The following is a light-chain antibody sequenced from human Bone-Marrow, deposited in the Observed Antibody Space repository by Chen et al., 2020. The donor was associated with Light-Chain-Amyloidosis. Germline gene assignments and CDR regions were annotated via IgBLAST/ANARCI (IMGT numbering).Light chain of an antibody. CDR3: QTYANATHV. Sequence: QSVLTQPPSVSGAPGPKVTILCTGSSSNIGAGNDVHWYQQLPGTTPKILIYGNTNRLSGVPSRFSGSKSGTSASLVISGLQPDDEADYHCQTYANATHVFGTGTKVIVL. CDR2: GNT. CDR1: SSNIGAGND. J-gene: IGLJ1*01. V-gene: IGLV1-40*01.